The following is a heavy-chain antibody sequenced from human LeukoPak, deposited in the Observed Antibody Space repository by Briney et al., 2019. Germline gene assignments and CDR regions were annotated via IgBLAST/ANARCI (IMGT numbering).Heavy chain of an antibody. V-gene: IGHV1-69*04. CDR1: GGTSSSYA. CDR2: IIPILGIA. CDR3: ARSSSSWSYFDY. J-gene: IGHJ4*02. Sequence: SVKVSCKASGGTSSSYAISWVRQAPGQGLEWMGRIIPILGIANYAQKFQGRVTITADKSTSTAYMELSSLRSEDTAVYYCARSSSSWSYFDYWGQGTLVTVSS. D-gene: IGHD6-13*01.